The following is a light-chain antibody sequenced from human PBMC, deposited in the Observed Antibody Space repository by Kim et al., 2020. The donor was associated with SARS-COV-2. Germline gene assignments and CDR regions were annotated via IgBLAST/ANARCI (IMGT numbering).Light chain of an antibody. CDR2: GGS. CDR1: QSVSNSY. Sequence: GEKFIIACRASQSVSNSYFARYKQGRGHAPRSHIYGGSSGATGITARFSGSGSETDFTLTISNLEPEDFAVYYCQQYGSSPYTFGQGTKLEI. V-gene: IGKV3-20*01. J-gene: IGKJ2*01. CDR3: QQYGSSPYT.